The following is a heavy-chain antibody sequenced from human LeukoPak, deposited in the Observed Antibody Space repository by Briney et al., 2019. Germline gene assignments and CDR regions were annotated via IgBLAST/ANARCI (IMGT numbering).Heavy chain of an antibody. Sequence: SETLSLTCTVSGGSVSSGSYYWSWIRQPPGKGLEWIGYIYYSGSTNYNPSLKSRVTISVDTSKNQFSLKLSSVTAADTAVYYCARYGLFSFDYWGQGTLVTVSS. CDR1: GGSVSSGSYY. D-gene: IGHD3-10*01. CDR2: IYYSGST. V-gene: IGHV4-61*01. J-gene: IGHJ4*02. CDR3: ARYGLFSFDY.